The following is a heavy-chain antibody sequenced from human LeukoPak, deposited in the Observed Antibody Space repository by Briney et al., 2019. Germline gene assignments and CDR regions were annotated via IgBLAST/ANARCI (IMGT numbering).Heavy chain of an antibody. CDR1: GFIVSGDF. D-gene: IGHD1-26*01. J-gene: IGHJ4*02. V-gene: IGHV3-53*01. CDR3: ARERGRGRDSPWFDY. Sequence: GGSLRLSCAASGFIVSGDFMSWVRQAPGKGLEWVSVIYSDGSTYYADSVRGRFTISRDNSKNTLDLQMTGLRAEDTAVYYCARERGRGRDSPWFDYWGQGTLVTVSS. CDR2: IYSDGST.